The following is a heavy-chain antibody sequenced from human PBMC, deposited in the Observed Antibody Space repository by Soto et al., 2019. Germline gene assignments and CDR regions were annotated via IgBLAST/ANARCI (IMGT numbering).Heavy chain of an antibody. CDR2: ITSNGGHT. Sequence: PGGSLRLSCAASGFTFSSYAMHWVRQAQGKGLEYVSAITSNGGHTDYASSVKGRFTISRDNSKNTLYLQMGSLRVEDMAVYYCARRIPFGYGMDVWGQGTTVTVSS. J-gene: IGHJ6*02. D-gene: IGHD2-21*01. V-gene: IGHV3-64*01. CDR3: ARRIPFGYGMDV. CDR1: GFTFSSYA.